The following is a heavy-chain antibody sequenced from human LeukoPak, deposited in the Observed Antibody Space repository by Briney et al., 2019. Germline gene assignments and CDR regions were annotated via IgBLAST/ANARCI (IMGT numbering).Heavy chain of an antibody. D-gene: IGHD3-16*02. Sequence: PGESLKISCKGSGYSFTSYWIGWVRQMPGEGLEWMGIIYPGDSDTRYSPSFQGQVTISADKSISTAYLQWSSLKASDTAMYYCALMITFGGVIHAFDIWGQGTMVTVSS. CDR2: IYPGDSDT. J-gene: IGHJ3*02. CDR3: ALMITFGGVIHAFDI. V-gene: IGHV5-51*01. CDR1: GYSFTSYW.